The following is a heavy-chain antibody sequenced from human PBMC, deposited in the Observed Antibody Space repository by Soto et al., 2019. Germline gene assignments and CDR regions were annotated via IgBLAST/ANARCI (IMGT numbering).Heavy chain of an antibody. CDR2: IADDGGAA. CDR1: GFTFSNYA. Sequence: GGSLRLSCAASGFTFSNYAMSWVRQAPGKGPEWVAGIADDGGAAYIVDSVKGRFTLSRDNAKNSMSLQMNNLRVEDTAVYYCVRDGGSRLDFWGQGTQVTVSS. J-gene: IGHJ4*02. V-gene: IGHV3-7*03. D-gene: IGHD2-15*01. CDR3: VRDGGSRLDF.